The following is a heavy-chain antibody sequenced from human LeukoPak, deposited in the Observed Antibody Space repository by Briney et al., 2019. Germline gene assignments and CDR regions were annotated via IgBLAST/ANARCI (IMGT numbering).Heavy chain of an antibody. CDR3: ARDKGIAVAGGVAYYWYFDL. J-gene: IGHJ2*01. Sequence: GASVKVSCKVSGYTLTELSMHWVRQAPGKGLEWMGGFDPEDGETIYAQKFQGRVTITADESTSTAYMELSSLRSEDTAVYYCARDKGIAVAGGVAYYWYFDLWGRGTLVTVSS. V-gene: IGHV1-24*01. CDR2: FDPEDGET. D-gene: IGHD6-19*01. CDR1: GYTLTELS.